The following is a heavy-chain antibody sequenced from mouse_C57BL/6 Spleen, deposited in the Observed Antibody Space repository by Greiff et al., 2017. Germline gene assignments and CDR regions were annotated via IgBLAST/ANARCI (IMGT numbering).Heavy chain of an antibody. Sequence: VKVEESGPGLVAPSQSLSITCTVSGFSLTSYGVSWVRQPPGKGLEWLGVIWGDGSTNYHTALISRMSISKDNSTSQVFLKLNSLQTDNTATYYCAKPFCSYYAMDYWGHGTSVTVSS. CDR3: AKPFCSYYAMDY. CDR1: GFSLTSYG. J-gene: IGHJ4*01. CDR2: IWGDGST. V-gene: IGHV2-3*01.